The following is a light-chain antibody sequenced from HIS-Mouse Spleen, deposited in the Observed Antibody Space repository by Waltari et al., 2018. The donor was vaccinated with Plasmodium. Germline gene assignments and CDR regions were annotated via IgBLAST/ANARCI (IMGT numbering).Light chain of an antibody. CDR2: NDS. Sequence: SYELTQPPSVSVSPGQTARITCSGDALPKQYAYWYQQKPGQAPVLGIYNDSERPSGIPERFSGSSSGTTVTLTISGVQAEDEADYYCQSADSSGTPNWVFGGGTKLTVL. CDR1: ALPKQY. CDR3: QSADSSGTPNWV. V-gene: IGLV3-25*03. J-gene: IGLJ3*02.